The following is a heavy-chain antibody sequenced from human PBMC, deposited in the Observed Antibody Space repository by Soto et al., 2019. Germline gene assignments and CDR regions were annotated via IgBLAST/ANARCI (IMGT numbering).Heavy chain of an antibody. Sequence: QLQLQESGPGLVKPSETLSLTCTVSGGSISSSSYYWGWIRQPPGKGLEGIGSIYYSWSTYYNPSLKSRVTISVDTSKNQFSLKLSSVTAADTAVYYCARQPKDAFDIWGQGTMVTVSS. J-gene: IGHJ3*02. V-gene: IGHV4-39*01. CDR3: ARQPKDAFDI. CDR1: GGSISSSSYY. CDR2: IYYSWST.